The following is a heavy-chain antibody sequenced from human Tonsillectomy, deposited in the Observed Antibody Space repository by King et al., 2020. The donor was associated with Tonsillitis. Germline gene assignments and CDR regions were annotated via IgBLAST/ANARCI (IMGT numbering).Heavy chain of an antibody. Sequence: VQLQQWGAGLLKPSETLSLTCAVYGGSFSGYYWSWIRQPPGKGLEWIGEINHSGSTNYNPSLKSRVTISVDTSKNQFSLKLSSVTAADTAVYYCARENPGPLVVPAAISRSGYYYYMDVWGKGTTVTVSS. CDR2: INHSGST. V-gene: IGHV4-34*01. CDR3: ARENPGPLVVPAAISRSGYYYYMDV. CDR1: GGSFSGYY. J-gene: IGHJ6*03. D-gene: IGHD2-2*02.